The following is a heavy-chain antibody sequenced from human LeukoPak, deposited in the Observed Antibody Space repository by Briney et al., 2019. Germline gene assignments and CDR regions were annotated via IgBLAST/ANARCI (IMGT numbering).Heavy chain of an antibody. CDR2: INHNGNVN. CDR1: GFTFSSYW. J-gene: IGHJ6*02. Sequence: PGGSLRLSCAAAGFTFSSYWMNWARQAPGKGVEWVASINHNGNVNYYVDSVKGRFTISRDNANNSLYLQLSNLRADDTAVYFCARGGGLDVWGQGATVTVS. V-gene: IGHV3-7*03. D-gene: IGHD3-16*01. CDR3: ARGGGLDV.